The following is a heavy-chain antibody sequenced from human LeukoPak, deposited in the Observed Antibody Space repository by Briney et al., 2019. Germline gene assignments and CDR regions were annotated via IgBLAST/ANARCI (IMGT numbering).Heavy chain of an antibody. CDR3: ARAPRPYGYYYYGMDV. V-gene: IGHV3-48*03. CDR1: GFTFSSYE. Sequence: PGGSLRLSCAASGFTFSSYEMIWVRQAPGKGLEWVSYISSSGSTIYYADSVKGRFTISRDNAKNSLYLQMNSLRAEDTAVYYCARAPRPYGYYYYGMDVWGQGTTVTVSS. CDR2: ISSSGSTI. D-gene: IGHD3-10*01. J-gene: IGHJ6*02.